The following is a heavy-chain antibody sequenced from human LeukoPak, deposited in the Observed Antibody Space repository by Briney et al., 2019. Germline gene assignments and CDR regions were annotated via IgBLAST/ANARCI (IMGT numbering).Heavy chain of an antibody. CDR3: ATYSYSSDAFDI. V-gene: IGHV3-30*02. CDR2: IRYDGSNK. CDR1: GFTFSSYG. D-gene: IGHD6-13*01. J-gene: IGHJ3*02. Sequence: PGGSLRLSCAASGFTFSSYGMHWVRQAPGKGLEWVAFIRYDGSNKYYADSVKGRFTISRDKSKNTLYLQMNSLGAEDTALYYCATYSYSSDAFDIWGQGTMVTVSS.